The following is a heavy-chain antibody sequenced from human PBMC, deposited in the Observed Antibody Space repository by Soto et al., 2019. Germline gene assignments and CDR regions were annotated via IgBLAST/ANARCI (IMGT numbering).Heavy chain of an antibody. D-gene: IGHD6-19*01. CDR1: GFTFSSYA. J-gene: IGHJ4*02. CDR2: ISGSGGRT. Sequence: EVQLLESGGGLVQPGGSLRLSCAASGFTFSSYAMSWVRQAPGKGLEWVSAISGSGGRTYYAESVKGRFTISRDNSKNTLYLQMNSLRAEDTAVYYCAKDLGKSSGWYPTWDYWGQGTLVNVSS. V-gene: IGHV3-23*01. CDR3: AKDLGKSSGWYPTWDY.